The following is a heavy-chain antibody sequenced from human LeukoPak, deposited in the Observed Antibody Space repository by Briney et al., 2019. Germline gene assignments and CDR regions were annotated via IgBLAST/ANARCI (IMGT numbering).Heavy chain of an antibody. Sequence: WASVKVSCKASGYTFTSYGISWVRQAPGQGLEWMGWISAYNGNTNYAQKLQGRVTMTTDTSTSTAYMELRSLRSDDTAVYYCASEPRGVTPDDYWGQGTLVTVSS. CDR3: ASEPRGVTPDDY. J-gene: IGHJ4*02. V-gene: IGHV1-18*01. CDR2: ISAYNGNT. CDR1: GYTFTSYG. D-gene: IGHD3-3*01.